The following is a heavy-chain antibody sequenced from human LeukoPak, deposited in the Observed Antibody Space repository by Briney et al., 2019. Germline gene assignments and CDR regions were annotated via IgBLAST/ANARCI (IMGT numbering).Heavy chain of an antibody. J-gene: IGHJ6*03. CDR3: AKGGSGELDYYYYMDV. CDR2: ISGSGGST. D-gene: IGHD3-10*01. V-gene: IGHV3-23*01. Sequence: PGGSLRLSCAASGFTFSSYGMSWVRQAPGKVLEWVSAISGSGGSTYYADSVKGRFTISRDNSKNTLYLQMNSLRAEDTAVYYCAKGGSGELDYYYYMDVWGKGTTVTISS. CDR1: GFTFSSYG.